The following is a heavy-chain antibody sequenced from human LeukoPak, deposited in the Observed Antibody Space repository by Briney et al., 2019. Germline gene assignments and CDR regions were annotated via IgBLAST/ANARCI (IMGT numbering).Heavy chain of an antibody. J-gene: IGHJ4*02. Sequence: GGSLRLSCAASGFTFISYELNWVRQAPGKGLEWVSYISSSGSTIYYADSVKGRFSFSRDNAKNSLYLQMNSLRAEDTAVYYCARDQRTGYTSGWTGFDYWGQGTLVTVSS. CDR1: GFTFISYE. CDR2: ISSSGSTI. CDR3: ARDQRTGYTSGWTGFDY. V-gene: IGHV3-48*03. D-gene: IGHD6-19*01.